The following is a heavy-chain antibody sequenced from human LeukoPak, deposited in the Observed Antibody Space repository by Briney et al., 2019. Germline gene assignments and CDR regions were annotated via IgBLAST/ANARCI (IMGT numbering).Heavy chain of an antibody. V-gene: IGHV4-4*07. CDR3: ARDLWRNYYGSGSYYPWFDP. J-gene: IGHJ5*02. D-gene: IGHD3-10*01. Sequence: SETLSLTCTVSGGSISSYYWSWIRQPAGKGLEWIGRIYTSGSTNYNPSLKSRVTMSVDTSKNQFSLKLSSVTAADTAVYYCARDLWRNYYGSGSYYPWFDPWGQGTLVTVSS. CDR2: IYTSGST. CDR1: GGSISSYY.